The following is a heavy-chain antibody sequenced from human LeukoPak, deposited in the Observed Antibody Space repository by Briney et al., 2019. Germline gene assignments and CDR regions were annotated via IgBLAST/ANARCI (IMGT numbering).Heavy chain of an antibody. J-gene: IGHJ6*02. V-gene: IGHV4-4*02. D-gene: IGHD3-3*01. Sequence: PSGTLSPTCAVSGGSISSSNWWSWVRQPPGKGLEWIGEIYHSGSTNYNPSLKSRVTISVDKSKNQFSLKLSSVTAADTAVYYCAKGYDFWSGYYYYYYGMDVWGQGTTVTVSS. CDR3: AKGYDFWSGYYYYYYGMDV. CDR2: IYHSGST. CDR1: GGSISSSNW.